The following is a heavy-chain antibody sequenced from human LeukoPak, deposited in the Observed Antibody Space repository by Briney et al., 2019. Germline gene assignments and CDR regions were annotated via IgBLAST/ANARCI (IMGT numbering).Heavy chain of an antibody. D-gene: IGHD6-19*01. CDR1: GYTFTGHH. J-gene: IGHJ4*02. CDR2: INPNSGGT. V-gene: IGHV1-2*02. CDR3: LRSEYSSGWNTD. Sequence: ASVKVSCEASGYTFTGHHIHWVRQAPGQGLEWMGWINPNSGGTKYAQKFQGRVTMTRDTSSRTAYMELSDLKSDDTAVYYCLRSEYSSGWNTDWGQGTLVAVSS.